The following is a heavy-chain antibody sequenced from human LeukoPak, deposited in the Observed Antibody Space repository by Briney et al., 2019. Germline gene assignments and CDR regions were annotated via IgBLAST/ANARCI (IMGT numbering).Heavy chain of an antibody. CDR1: GGSISSSSYY. Sequence: SETLSLTCTVSGGSISSSSYYWGWIRQPPGKGLEWIGSIYYSGSTYYNPSLKSRVTISVDTSKNQFSLKLSSVTAADTAVYYCAVGGSGESIDYWGQGTLVTVSS. CDR3: AVGGSGESIDY. V-gene: IGHV4-39*01. J-gene: IGHJ4*02. D-gene: IGHD3-10*01. CDR2: IYYSGST.